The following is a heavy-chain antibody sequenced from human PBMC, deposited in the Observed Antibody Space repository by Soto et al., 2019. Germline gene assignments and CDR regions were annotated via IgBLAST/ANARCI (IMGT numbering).Heavy chain of an antibody. V-gene: IGHV3-23*01. J-gene: IGHJ4*02. CDR1: GFTFSSYA. CDR2: ISGSGDRT. Sequence: EVQLLESGGGLVQPGGSLRLSCAASGFTFSSYAMSWVRQAPGKGLEWVSAISGSGDRTYYADSVKGRFTTSRDNSRNTLYMQMNSLGGEDTAVYFCAKMNGPPHWGQGTLVTVSS. CDR3: AKMNGPPH. D-gene: IGHD2-8*01.